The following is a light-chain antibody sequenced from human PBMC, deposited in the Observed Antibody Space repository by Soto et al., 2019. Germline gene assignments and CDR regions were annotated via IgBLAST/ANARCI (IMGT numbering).Light chain of an antibody. J-gene: IGKJ3*01. Sequence: EIVLTQSPGTLSLSPGERATLSCRASQSVSSSYLAWYQQKPGQAPRLLIYGASSRATGIPDRFSGSGSGTDFTLTISRLAAEDFAVYYCQQFGSSPLFTCGPGTKVDFK. CDR3: QQFGSSPLFT. CDR1: QSVSSSY. V-gene: IGKV3-20*01. CDR2: GAS.